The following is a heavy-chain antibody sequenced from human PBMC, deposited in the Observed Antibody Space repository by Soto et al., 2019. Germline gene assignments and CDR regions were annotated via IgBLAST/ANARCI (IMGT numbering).Heavy chain of an antibody. CDR1: GFTFSSYG. CDR2: ISYDGSNK. CDR3: AEDLGSGWGTDY. J-gene: IGHJ4*02. D-gene: IGHD6-19*01. Sequence: QVQLVESGGGVVQPGRSLRLSCAASGFTFSSYGMHWVRQAPGKGLEWVAVISYDGSNKYYADSVKGRFTISRDNSKNTLYLQMNSLRAEDTAVYYCAEDLGSGWGTDYWGQGTLVTVSS. V-gene: IGHV3-30*18.